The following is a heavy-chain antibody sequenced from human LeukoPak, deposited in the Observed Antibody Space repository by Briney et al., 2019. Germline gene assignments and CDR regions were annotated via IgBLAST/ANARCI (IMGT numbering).Heavy chain of an antibody. Sequence: GGSLRLSCAASGFTFSTYTMSWVRQAPGKGLEWVSAISGSGGSTYYADSVKGRFTISRDNSKNTLYLQMNSLRAEDTAVYYCAKHKLGSKAKDYWGQGTLVTVSS. CDR1: GFTFSTYT. CDR2: ISGSGGST. J-gene: IGHJ4*02. V-gene: IGHV3-23*01. CDR3: AKHKLGSKAKDY. D-gene: IGHD3-10*01.